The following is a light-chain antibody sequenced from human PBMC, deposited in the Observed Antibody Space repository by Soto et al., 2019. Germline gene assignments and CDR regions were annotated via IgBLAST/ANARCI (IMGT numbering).Light chain of an antibody. Sequence: ETVLTQSPGTLSLSPGERATLSCRASQIVSSSYLAWYQQKPGQAPRLLIYGASSRATGIPDRFSGSGSGTDFTLTISRLEPEDFAVYYCQQYGRSPSTFGGGTKVEIK. CDR2: GAS. CDR1: QIVSSSY. V-gene: IGKV3-20*01. CDR3: QQYGRSPST. J-gene: IGKJ4*01.